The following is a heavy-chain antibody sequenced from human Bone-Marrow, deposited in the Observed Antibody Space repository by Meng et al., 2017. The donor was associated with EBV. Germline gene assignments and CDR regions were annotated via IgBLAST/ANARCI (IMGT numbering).Heavy chain of an antibody. CDR1: GDSVSSNSAA. D-gene: IGHD3-22*01. V-gene: IGHV6-1*01. Sequence: QLQLQQSGPGLVKPSQTLPLTCAISGDSVSSNSAAWNWIRQSPSRGLEWLGRTYYRSKWYNDYAVSVKSRIIINPDTSKNQVFLQLNSVTPEDTAVYYCVRDRGYWDWFDPGGQGTLVTVAS. J-gene: IGHJ5*02. CDR3: VRDRGYWDWFDP. CDR2: TYYRSKWYN.